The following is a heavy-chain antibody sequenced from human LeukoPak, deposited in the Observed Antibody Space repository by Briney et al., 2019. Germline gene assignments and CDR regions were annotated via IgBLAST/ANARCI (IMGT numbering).Heavy chain of an antibody. CDR1: GFSFSSYW. D-gene: IGHD2-15*01. CDR3: ARGRPHGSDY. V-gene: IGHV3-74*01. CDR2: ISSDGSST. Sequence: PGGSLRLSCAASGFSFSSYWMNWVRQAPGKGLVWVSRISSDGSSTNYADSVKGRFTISRDNAKNTLYLQMNSLRVGDTAVYYCARGRPHGSDYWGQGTLVTVSS. J-gene: IGHJ4*02.